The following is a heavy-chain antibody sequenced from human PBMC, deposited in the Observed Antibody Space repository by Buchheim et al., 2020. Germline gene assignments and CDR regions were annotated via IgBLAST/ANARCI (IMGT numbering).Heavy chain of an antibody. V-gene: IGHV3-74*01. CDR1: GFPFSIYW. CDR2: INREGTTT. D-gene: IGHD3-10*01. J-gene: IGHJ4*02. Sequence: EVQLVESGGGLVQPGGSLRLSCSAPGFPFSIYWMHWVRQAPGKGLAWVSHINREGTTTNYADSVRGRFTLSRDNGKNKLYRQMNNLRAEDTAVYYCVRDMYGSGDYWGQGTL. CDR3: VRDMYGSGDY.